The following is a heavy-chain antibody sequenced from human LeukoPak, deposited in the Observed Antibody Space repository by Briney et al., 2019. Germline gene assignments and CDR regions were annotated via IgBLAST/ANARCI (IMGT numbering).Heavy chain of an antibody. Sequence: SETLSLTCTVSGGSISSSSYYWGWIRQPPGKGLEWIGSIYYSGSTYYNPSLKSRVTISVDTSKNQFSLKLSSVTAADTAVYYCARGGDYDFWSGVYWFDPWGQGTLVTVSS. CDR3: ARGGDYDFWSGVYWFDP. CDR2: IYYSGST. V-gene: IGHV4-39*07. J-gene: IGHJ5*02. CDR1: GGSISSSSYY. D-gene: IGHD3-3*01.